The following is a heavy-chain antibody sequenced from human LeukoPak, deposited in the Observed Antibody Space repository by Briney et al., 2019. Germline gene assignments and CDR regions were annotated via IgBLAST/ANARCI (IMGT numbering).Heavy chain of an antibody. J-gene: IGHJ5*02. CDR2: INHSGST. D-gene: IGHD3-10*01. V-gene: IGHV4-34*01. CDR1: GGSFSGYY. Sequence: SETLSLTCAVYGGSFSGYYWSWIRQPPGKGLGWIGEINHSGSTNYNPSLKSRVTISVDTSKNQFSLKLSSVTAADTAVYYCARTNGYYGSGSSPWGQGTLVTVSS. CDR3: ARTNGYYGSGSSP.